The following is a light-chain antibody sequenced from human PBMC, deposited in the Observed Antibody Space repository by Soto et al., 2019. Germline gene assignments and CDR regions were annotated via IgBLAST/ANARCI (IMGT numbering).Light chain of an antibody. CDR1: QSVSSY. Sequence: EIVLSQSPATLSLYQGERATLSCRGSQSVSSYLAWYQQKPGQAPRLLIYDASNRATGIPARFSGSGSGTDFTLTISSLEPEDFAVYYCQQRSNWLTITFGQGTLLEVK. CDR3: QQRSNWLTIT. J-gene: IGKJ5*01. V-gene: IGKV3-11*01. CDR2: DAS.